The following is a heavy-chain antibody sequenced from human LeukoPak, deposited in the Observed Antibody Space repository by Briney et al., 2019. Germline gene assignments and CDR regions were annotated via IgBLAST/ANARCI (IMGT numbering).Heavy chain of an antibody. CDR3: ARGIVRNLLTYYFDY. CDR1: GGTFSSYA. V-gene: IGHV1-69*13. D-gene: IGHD1-14*01. J-gene: IGHJ4*02. Sequence: GASVKVSCKASGGTFSSYAISWVRQAPGQGLEWMGGNIPIFGTANYAQKFQGRVTITADESTSTAYMELSSLRSEDTAVYYCARGIVRNLLTYYFDYWGQGTLVTVSS. CDR2: NIPIFGTA.